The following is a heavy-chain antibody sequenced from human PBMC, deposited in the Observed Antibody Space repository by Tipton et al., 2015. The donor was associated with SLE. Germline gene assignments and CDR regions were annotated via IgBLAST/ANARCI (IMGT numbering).Heavy chain of an antibody. CDR1: GGSFSGYY. V-gene: IGHV4-34*01. Sequence: TLSLTCAVYGGSFSGYYWSWIRQPPGKGLERIGEINHSGSTNYNPSLKRQVTIAVDTSKNQFSLMLSSVTAADTAVYYCAKAPGRERDYYYYYYMDIWGKGTTVTVSS. CDR3: AKAPGRERDYYYYYYMDI. CDR2: INHSGST. J-gene: IGHJ6*03.